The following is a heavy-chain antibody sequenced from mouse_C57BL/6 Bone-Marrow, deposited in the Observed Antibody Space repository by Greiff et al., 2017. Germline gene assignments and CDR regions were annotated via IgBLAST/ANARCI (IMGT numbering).Heavy chain of an antibody. CDR3: ARPYYSNYWYFDF. CDR2: IYPGSGST. J-gene: IGHJ1*03. Sequence: VQLQQPGAELVKPGASVKMSCKASGYTFTSYWITWVKQRPGQGLEWIGDIYPGSGSTNYNEKFKSKATLTVYTSSSTAYMQLSRLTSEDSAVYYCARPYYSNYWYFDFWGTGTTVTVSS. V-gene: IGHV1-55*01. CDR1: GYTFTSYW. D-gene: IGHD2-5*01.